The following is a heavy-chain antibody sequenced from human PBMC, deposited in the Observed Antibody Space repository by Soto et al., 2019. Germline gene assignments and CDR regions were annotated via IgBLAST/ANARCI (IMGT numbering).Heavy chain of an antibody. V-gene: IGHV3-33*01. J-gene: IGHJ6*02. CDR2: IWYDGSNK. CDR1: GFTFSSYG. Sequence: GGALRLSCAASGFTFSSYGMHWVRQAPGKGLEWVAVIWYDGSNKYYADSVKGRFTISRDNSKNMLYLQMNSLRVQDTAVYYCARDYGDSGYDPFNYYYGMDVWGQGTTVTVSS. CDR3: ARDYGDSGYDPFNYYYGMDV. D-gene: IGHD5-12*01.